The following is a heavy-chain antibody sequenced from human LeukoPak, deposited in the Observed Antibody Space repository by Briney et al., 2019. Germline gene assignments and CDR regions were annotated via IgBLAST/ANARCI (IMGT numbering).Heavy chain of an antibody. V-gene: IGHV4-34*01. CDR1: GFTFSTYS. D-gene: IGHD1-26*01. Sequence: PGGSLRLSCAASGFTFSTYSMNCVRQAPGKGLEWIGEINHSGSTNYNPSLKSRVTISVDTSKNQFSLKLSSVAAADTAVYYCARGFLWVQRVFDIWGQGTMLTVSS. CDR2: INHSGST. J-gene: IGHJ3*02. CDR3: ARGFLWVQRVFDI.